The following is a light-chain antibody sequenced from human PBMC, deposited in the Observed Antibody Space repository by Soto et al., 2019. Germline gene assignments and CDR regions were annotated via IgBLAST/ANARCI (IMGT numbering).Light chain of an antibody. Sequence: EMVLTQSPGTLSLSPGERATLSCRASQSVSSSYLAWYQQKPGQAPRLLIYGASSRATGIPDRFSGSGSGTDFTLTISRVEPEDFAVDYCQQYGSSLLYTFGQGTKLEIK. CDR3: QQYGSSLLYT. CDR1: QSVSSSY. J-gene: IGKJ2*01. V-gene: IGKV3-20*01. CDR2: GAS.